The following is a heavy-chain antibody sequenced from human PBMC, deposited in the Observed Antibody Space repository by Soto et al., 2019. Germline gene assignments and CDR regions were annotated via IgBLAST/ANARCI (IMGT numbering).Heavy chain of an antibody. CDR3: TTVATNSYNWLDP. J-gene: IGHJ5*02. CDR2: INSDGTRT. V-gene: IGHV3-74*01. D-gene: IGHD5-12*01. CDR1: GSIFRGYG. Sequence: PGGSLRLSCAASGSIFRGYGMHWVRQAPGKGLVWVSRINSDGTRTTYADSVKDRFTVSRDNAKNTVYLQMNSLRAEDTAVYYCTTVATNSYNWLDPWGQGTLVTVSS.